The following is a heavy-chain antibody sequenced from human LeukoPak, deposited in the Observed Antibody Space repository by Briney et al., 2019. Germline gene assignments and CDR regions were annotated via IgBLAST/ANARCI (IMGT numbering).Heavy chain of an antibody. V-gene: IGHV4-61*02. CDR1: GGSISSGSYY. D-gene: IGHD3-3*01. Sequence: PSETLSLTCTVSGGSISSGSYYWSWIRQPAGKGLEWIGRIYTSGSTNYNPSLTSRVTISVDTSKHQFSLKLSSVTAADTAVYYCARENPNYDFWVGAYYYYYYMDVWGKGTTVTVSS. J-gene: IGHJ6*03. CDR3: ARENPNYDFWVGAYYYYYYMDV. CDR2: IYTSGST.